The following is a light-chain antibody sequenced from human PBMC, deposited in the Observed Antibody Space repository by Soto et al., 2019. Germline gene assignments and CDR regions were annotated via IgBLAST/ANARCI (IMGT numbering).Light chain of an antibody. CDR3: SSYAXYNNAV. CDR2: EVT. V-gene: IGLV2-8*01. Sequence: QSALTQPPSASGCPGQSVTISCTGTSSDVGGYNYVSWYQQHPGKAPKLIIYEVTKRPSGVPDRFSGSKSDNTASLTVSGLQDEXEXXYSSSSYAXYNNAVFGGGTQLTVL. J-gene: IGLJ7*01. CDR1: SSDVGGYNY.